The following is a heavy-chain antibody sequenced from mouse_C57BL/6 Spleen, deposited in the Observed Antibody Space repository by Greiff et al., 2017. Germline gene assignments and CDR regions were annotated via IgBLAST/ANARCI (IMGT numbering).Heavy chain of an antibody. CDR1: GYSFTDYN. J-gene: IGHJ4*01. CDR2: INPNYGTT. V-gene: IGHV1-39*01. CDR3: ARGDYDYDVGAMDY. Sequence: EVQLVESGPELVKPGASVKISCKASGYSFTDYNMNWVKQSNGKSLEWIGVINPNYGTTSDNQKLKGKATLTVDQSSSTAYMQLNSLTSEDSAVYYCARGDYDYDVGAMDYWGQGTSVTVSS. D-gene: IGHD2-4*01.